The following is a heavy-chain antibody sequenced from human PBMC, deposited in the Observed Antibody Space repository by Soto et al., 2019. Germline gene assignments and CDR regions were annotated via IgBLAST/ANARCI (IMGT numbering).Heavy chain of an antibody. Sequence: SVKVSCKASGFTFTSSAMQWVRQARGQRLEWIGWIVVGSGNTNYAQKFQERVTITRDMSTSTAYMELSSLRSEDTAVYYCAAGRTPTYYYDSSGSPIARYYYGMDGRGQGTTVTGSS. CDR1: GFTFTSSA. CDR2: IVVGSGNT. V-gene: IGHV1-58*02. CDR3: AAGRTPTYYYDSSGSPIARYYYGMDG. D-gene: IGHD3-22*01. J-gene: IGHJ6*02.